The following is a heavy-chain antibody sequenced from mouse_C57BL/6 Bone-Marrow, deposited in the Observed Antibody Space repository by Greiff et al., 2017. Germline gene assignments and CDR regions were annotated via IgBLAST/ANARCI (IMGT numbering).Heavy chain of an antibody. CDR2: IYPRSGNT. J-gene: IGHJ3*01. Sequence: QVQLQQSGAELARPGASVKLSCKASGYTFTSYGISWVKQRTGQGLEWIGEIYPRSGNTYYNEKFKGKATLTADKSSSTAYMELRSLTSEDSAVYFCAGPGYYGSSFWFAYWGQGTLVTVSA. CDR1: GYTFTSYG. V-gene: IGHV1-81*01. CDR3: AGPGYYGSSFWFAY. D-gene: IGHD1-1*01.